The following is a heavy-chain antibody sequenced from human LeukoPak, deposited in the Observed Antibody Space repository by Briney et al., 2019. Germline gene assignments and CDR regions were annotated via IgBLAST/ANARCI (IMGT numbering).Heavy chain of an antibody. CDR3: ARDGGYPVVGAFDI. J-gene: IGHJ3*02. Sequence: SETLSLTCTVSVASVTSYYWSWIRQPAGKGLEWIGRLYISETNYNPSLGSRVTMSVDTSKNQLSLKLTSVTAADTPVYYCARDGGYPVVGAFDIWGQGTMVSVSS. CDR2: LYISET. CDR1: VASVTSYY. D-gene: IGHD3-22*01. V-gene: IGHV4-4*07.